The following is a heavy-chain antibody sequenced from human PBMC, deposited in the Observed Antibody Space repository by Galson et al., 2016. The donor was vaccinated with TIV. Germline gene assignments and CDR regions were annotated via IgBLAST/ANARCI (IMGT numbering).Heavy chain of an antibody. CDR1: GGTFNIYA. D-gene: IGHD2-2*01. J-gene: IGHJ6*03. CDR3: ARPSSSCRGCSYYYYMDF. Sequence: SVKVSCKASGGTFNIYAISWVRQAPGQGLEWMGEILPIFGAATYAQKFRGRVTITADESTNTAYMELSSLESDDTATYYCARPSSSCRGCSYYYYMDFWGKGTTVTVSS. V-gene: IGHV1-69*13. CDR2: ILPIFGAA.